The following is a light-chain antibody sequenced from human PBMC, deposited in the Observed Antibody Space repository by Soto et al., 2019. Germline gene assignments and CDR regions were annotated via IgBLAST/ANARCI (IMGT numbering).Light chain of an antibody. CDR3: QQFYSPPYP. Sequence: DIVLTQSPASLAVSLGEKATITCKSSQRVLFSSNNKNYLAWYQQRPGQPPKLVTYCASTREDGDPDRFSGNVSGTDFSRTISSLQAEDVAVYYCQQFYSPPYPFGQGTKLEIK. V-gene: IGKV4-1*01. J-gene: IGKJ2*01. CDR2: CAS. CDR1: QRVLFSSNNKNY.